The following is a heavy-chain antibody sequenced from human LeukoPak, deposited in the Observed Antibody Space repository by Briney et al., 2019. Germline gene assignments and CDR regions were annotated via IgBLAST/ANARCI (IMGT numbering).Heavy chain of an antibody. J-gene: IGHJ4*02. D-gene: IGHD3-3*01. CDR3: ARVKIEGDFWSGYYYITFDY. V-gene: IGHV4-34*01. Sequence: KPSETLSLTCAVYGGSFSGYYWSWIRQPPGKGLEWIGEINHSGSTNYNPSLKSRVIISVDTSKNQFSLKLSSVTAADTAVYYCARVKIEGDFWSGYYYITFDYWGQGTLVTVSS. CDR2: INHSGST. CDR1: GGSFSGYY.